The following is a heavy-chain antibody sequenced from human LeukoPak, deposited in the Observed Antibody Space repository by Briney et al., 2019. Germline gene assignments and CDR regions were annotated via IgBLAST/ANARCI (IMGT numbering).Heavy chain of an antibody. J-gene: IGHJ4*02. V-gene: IGHV4-30-2*01. CDR2: IYHSGST. Sequence: SQTLSLTCTVSGGSISSGGYYWSWIRQPPGKGLEWIGYIYHSGSTYYNPSLKSRVTISVDTSKNQFSLKLSSVTAADTAVYYCARERRGSGSYYSPAAAFDYWGQGTLVTVSS. CDR1: GGSISSGGYY. CDR3: ARERRGSGSYYSPAAAFDY. D-gene: IGHD3-10*01.